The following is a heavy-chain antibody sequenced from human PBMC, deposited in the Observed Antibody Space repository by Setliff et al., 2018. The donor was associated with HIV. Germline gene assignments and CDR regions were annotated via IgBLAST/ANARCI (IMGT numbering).Heavy chain of an antibody. Sequence: SETLSLTCAVSGVSISAYFWSWIRQSPEKGLEWIGYIDNSGNTNYNSSLKSRVTISVDTSKNQFSLKLSSVTAADTAVFYCARLTTTYYYDSSAYYHPVWGQGTLVTVSS. J-gene: IGHJ4*02. CDR1: GVSISAYF. D-gene: IGHD3-22*01. V-gene: IGHV4-59*12. CDR3: ARLTTTYYYDSSAYYHPV. CDR2: IDNSGNT.